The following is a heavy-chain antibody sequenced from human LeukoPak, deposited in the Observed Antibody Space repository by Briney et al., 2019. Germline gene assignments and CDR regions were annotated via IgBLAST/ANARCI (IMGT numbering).Heavy chain of an antibody. Sequence: GESLTLSCAASGYTFSGYYMRCIRQPPGKGREGGSYISSSGSTIYYADSVKGRFTISRDNAKNSLYMQMNSRRAEDTAVYYCARAPNYDYVGGSFRFSPRRGNYFDYWGQGTLVTVSS. V-gene: IGHV3-11*04. CDR3: ARAPNYDYVGGSFRFSPRRGNYFDY. CDR2: ISSSGSTI. J-gene: IGHJ4*02. D-gene: IGHD3-16*02. CDR1: GYTFSGYY.